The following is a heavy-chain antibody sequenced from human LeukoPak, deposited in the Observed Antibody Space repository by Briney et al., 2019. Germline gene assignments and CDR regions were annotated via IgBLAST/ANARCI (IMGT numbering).Heavy chain of an antibody. CDR2: IYTSGST. V-gene: IGHV4-61*02. Sequence: SQTLSLTCTVSGGSISSGSYYWSWIRQPAGKGLEWIGRIYTSGSTNYNPSLKSRVTISVDTSKNQFSLKLSSVTAADTAVYYCARATYYYDSSGYNYFDYWGQGTLVTVSS. CDR1: GGSISSGSYY. CDR3: ARATYYYDSSGYNYFDY. J-gene: IGHJ4*02. D-gene: IGHD3-22*01.